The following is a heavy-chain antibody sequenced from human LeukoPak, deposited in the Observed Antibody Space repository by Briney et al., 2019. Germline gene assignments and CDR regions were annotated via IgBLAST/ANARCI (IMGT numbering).Heavy chain of an antibody. CDR1: GFTFSTYG. J-gene: IGHJ4*02. CDR3: ARGGLTIAEATTSWYLDY. D-gene: IGHD1-26*01. Sequence: GGSLRLSCAASGFTFSTYGMHWVRQAQGKGLEWVALTWYDGSNKNYADSVKGRFTISRDNSKNTLYLQMNSQRGEDTAVYYCARGGLTIAEATTSWYLDYWGQGTLVTVSS. V-gene: IGHV3-33*01. CDR2: TWYDGSNK.